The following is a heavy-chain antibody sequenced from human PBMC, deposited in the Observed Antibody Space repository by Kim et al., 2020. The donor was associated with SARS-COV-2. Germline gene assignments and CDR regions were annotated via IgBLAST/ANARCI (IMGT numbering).Heavy chain of an antibody. J-gene: IGHJ4*01. CDR1: GGSISSSSYY. Sequence: SETLSLTCTVSGGSISSSSYYWGWIRQPPGKGLEWIGSIYYSGSTYYNPSLKSRVTISVDTSKNQFSLKLSSVTAADTAVYYCARPRAVAGSYYFDYWG. CDR3: ARPRAVAGSYYFDY. CDR2: IYYSGST. D-gene: IGHD6-19*01. V-gene: IGHV4-39*01.